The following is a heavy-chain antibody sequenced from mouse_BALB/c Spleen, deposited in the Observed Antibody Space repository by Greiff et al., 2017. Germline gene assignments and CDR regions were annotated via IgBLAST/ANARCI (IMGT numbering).Heavy chain of an antibody. V-gene: IGHV2-2*02. CDR2: IWSGGST. CDR1: GFSLTSYG. D-gene: IGHD3-1*01. Sequence: ESGPGLVQPSQSLSITCTVSGFSLTSYGVHWVRQSPGKGLEWLGVIWSGGSTDYNAAFISRLSISKDNSKSQVFFKMNSLQANDTAIYYCARNHAARASWAWFAYWGQGTLVTVSA. CDR3: ARNHAARASWAWFAY. J-gene: IGHJ3*01.